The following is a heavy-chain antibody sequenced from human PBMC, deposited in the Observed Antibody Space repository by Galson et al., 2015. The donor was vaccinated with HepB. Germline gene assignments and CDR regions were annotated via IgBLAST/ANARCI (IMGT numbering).Heavy chain of an antibody. CDR3: ARRLPFGDLAPGRHWFDP. Sequence: SVKVSCKASGYTFTSYAMHWVRQAPGQRLEWMGWINAGNGNTKYSQKFQGRVTITRDTSASTAYMELSSLRSEDTAVYYCARRLPFGDLAPGRHWFDPWGQGTLVTVSS. CDR1: GYTFTSYA. J-gene: IGHJ5*02. V-gene: IGHV1-3*01. D-gene: IGHD3-10*01. CDR2: INAGNGNT.